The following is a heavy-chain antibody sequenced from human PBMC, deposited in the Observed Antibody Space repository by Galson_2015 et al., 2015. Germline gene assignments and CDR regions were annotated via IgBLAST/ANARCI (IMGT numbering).Heavy chain of an antibody. D-gene: IGHD1-26*01. J-gene: IGHJ6*02. CDR3: ARQGGLPAYYSGMDV. CDR2: IYPGDSDT. Sequence: QSGAEVTKPGESLKISCKGSGYIFSNFWIGWVRQMPGKGLEWMGVIYPGDSDTRYNPSFEGQVTISADESINTAYLQWNRLKASDTAIYYCARQGGLPAYYSGMDVWGQGTTVTVSS. V-gene: IGHV5-51*01. CDR1: GYIFSNFW.